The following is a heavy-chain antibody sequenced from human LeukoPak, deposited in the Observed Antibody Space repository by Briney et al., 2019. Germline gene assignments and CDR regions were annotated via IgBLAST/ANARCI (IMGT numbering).Heavy chain of an antibody. D-gene: IGHD1-26*01. Sequence: SVKVSCKASGGTFSSYAISWVRQAPGQGPEWMGRIIPILGIANYAQKFQGRVTITADKSTSTAYMELSSLRSEDTAVYYCARWETQRGVNYWGQGTLVTVSS. V-gene: IGHV1-69*04. J-gene: IGHJ4*02. CDR1: GGTFSSYA. CDR3: ARWETQRGVNY. CDR2: IIPILGIA.